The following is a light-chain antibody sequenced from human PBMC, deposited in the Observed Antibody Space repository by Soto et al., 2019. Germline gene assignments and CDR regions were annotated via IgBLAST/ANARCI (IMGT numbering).Light chain of an antibody. CDR2: RNI. CDR1: SSNIGAGYD. CDR3: QSYDSSLSGWV. V-gene: IGLV1-40*01. J-gene: IGLJ3*02. Sequence: QLVLTQPPSVSGAPGQRITISCTGRSSNIGAGYDVHWYQQLPGTAPKLLIYRNINRPSGVPDRFSGSKSGTSASLAITGRQAEDEADYYCQSYDSSLSGWVFGGGTKLTVL.